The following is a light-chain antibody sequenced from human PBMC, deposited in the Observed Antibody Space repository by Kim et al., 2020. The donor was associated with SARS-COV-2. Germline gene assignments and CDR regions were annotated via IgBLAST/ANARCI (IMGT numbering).Light chain of an antibody. CDR1: QSLLFSSENDC. V-gene: IGKV2-28*01. Sequence: DVVMTQSPLSLPVTPGEPASISCKSSQSLLFSSENDCLNWYMQSTGQSPQLLIYLSCNRASGVPDRFSGSGSVTDFRLRISSVDDADVEVYYCMQALLIPYTFGQGTTLVI. J-gene: IGKJ2*01. CDR3: MQALLIPYT. CDR2: LSC.